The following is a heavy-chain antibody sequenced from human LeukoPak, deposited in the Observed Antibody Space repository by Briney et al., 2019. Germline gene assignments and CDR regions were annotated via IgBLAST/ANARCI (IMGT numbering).Heavy chain of an antibody. CDR3: AKGPRPTWFDP. Sequence: PGGSLRLSCAASGFTFSSYGMHWVRQAPGKGLEWVAVIWYDGSNKYYADSVKGRFTISRDNSKNTLYLQMNSLRAEDTAVYYCAKGPRPTWFDPWGQGTLVTVSS. J-gene: IGHJ5*02. D-gene: IGHD6-6*01. V-gene: IGHV3-33*06. CDR2: IWYDGSNK. CDR1: GFTFSSYG.